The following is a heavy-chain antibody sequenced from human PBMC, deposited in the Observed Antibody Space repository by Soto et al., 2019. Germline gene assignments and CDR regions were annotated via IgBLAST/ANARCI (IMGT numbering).Heavy chain of an antibody. CDR2: IDYSGST. Sequence: SETLSLTCTVSGGSISSYYWSWIRQPPGKGLEWIGNIDYSGSTNYSPSLKSPVTLSIDTSKNQFSLKLMSVTAADTAVYYCARKYYYGSGSYLYYYYGMDVWGQGTTVTVSS. D-gene: IGHD3-10*01. J-gene: IGHJ6*02. CDR3: ARKYYYGSGSYLYYYYGMDV. CDR1: GGSISSYY. V-gene: IGHV4-59*01.